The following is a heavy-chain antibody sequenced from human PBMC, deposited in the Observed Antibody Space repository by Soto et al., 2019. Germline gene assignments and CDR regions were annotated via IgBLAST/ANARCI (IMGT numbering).Heavy chain of an antibody. V-gene: IGHV3-11*01. Sequence: QVQLVESGGGLVKPGGSLRLSCAASGFTFSDYYMTWIRQAPGKGLEWVSYISSSGTIYYADSVKGRFTISRDNAKNSLFLQMNGLRAEDTAVYYCARSFQRTVNSPHDYWGQGTLVTVSS. CDR3: ARSFQRTVNSPHDY. CDR1: GFTFSDYY. D-gene: IGHD2-21*01. J-gene: IGHJ4*02. CDR2: ISSSGTI.